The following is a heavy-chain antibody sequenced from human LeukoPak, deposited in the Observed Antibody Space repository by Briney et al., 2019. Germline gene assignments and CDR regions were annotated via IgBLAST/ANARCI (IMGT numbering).Heavy chain of an antibody. V-gene: IGHV1-2*02. CDR2: INPNSGGT. CDR1: GYTFTGYY. Sequence: ASVKVSCKASGYTFTGYYMHWVRQAPGQGLEWMGWINPNSGGTSYAQKFQGRVTMTRDTSISTAYMELSRLRSDDTAVYYCGINRLGKALDIWGQGTMVTVSS. CDR3: GINRLGKALDI. J-gene: IGHJ3*02. D-gene: IGHD7-27*01.